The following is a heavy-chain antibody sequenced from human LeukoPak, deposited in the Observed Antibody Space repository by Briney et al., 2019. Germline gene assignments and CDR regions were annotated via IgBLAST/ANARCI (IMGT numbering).Heavy chain of an antibody. D-gene: IGHD4-17*01. CDR1: GYTFTTYD. Sequence: ASMKVSCKASGYTFTTYDINWVRQATGQGLEWMGWMNPNSGNTGYAQKFRGRVTITRNTSISTAYLELRSLRSDDTAVYYCARDADPNPSMTTVTTGTAFDIWGQGTMVTVSS. CDR3: ARDADPNPSMTTVTTGTAFDI. CDR2: MNPNSGNT. J-gene: IGHJ3*02. V-gene: IGHV1-8*03.